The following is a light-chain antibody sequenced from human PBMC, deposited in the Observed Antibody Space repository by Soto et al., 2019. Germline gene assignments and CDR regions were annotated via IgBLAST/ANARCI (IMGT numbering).Light chain of an antibody. CDR2: KAS. J-gene: IGKJ1*01. Sequence: IQMTQSPSTLSGSVGDRVTITCRASQTISSWLAWYQQKPGNAPNLLIYKASYLASGVPSRFSGGGSGADFTLTISSLQPDDFATYYCQQYNTYSRTFGQGTKVDIK. CDR1: QTISSW. CDR3: QQYNTYSRT. V-gene: IGKV1-5*03.